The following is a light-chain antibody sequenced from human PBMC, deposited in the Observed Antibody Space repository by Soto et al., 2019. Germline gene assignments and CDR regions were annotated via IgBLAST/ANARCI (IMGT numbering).Light chain of an antibody. CDR1: AGAVTSAYY. Sequence: QTVVTQEPSLTVSPGGTVTLTCASSAGAVTSAYYTNWLQQKPGQAPRALIYSTSEKHSWTPARFSGSLLGGKAALTLSAAQPEDEADYYCLISYGGAQVLFGGGTKLTVL. CDR3: LISYGGAQVL. V-gene: IGLV7-43*01. CDR2: STS. J-gene: IGLJ2*01.